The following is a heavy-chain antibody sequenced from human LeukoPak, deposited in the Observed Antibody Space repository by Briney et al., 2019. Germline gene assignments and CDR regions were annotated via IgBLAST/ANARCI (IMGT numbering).Heavy chain of an antibody. J-gene: IGHJ4*02. V-gene: IGHV1-69*13. CDR2: IIPIFGTA. CDR1: GGTFSSYA. D-gene: IGHD2-2*02. Sequence: GASVKVSCKASGGTFSSYAISWVRQAPGQGLEWMGGIIPIFGTANYAQKFQGRVTITADESTSTAYMELSSLRSEDTAVYYCARGGHIPDADYYFDYWGQGTLVTVSS. CDR3: ARGGHIPDADYYFDY.